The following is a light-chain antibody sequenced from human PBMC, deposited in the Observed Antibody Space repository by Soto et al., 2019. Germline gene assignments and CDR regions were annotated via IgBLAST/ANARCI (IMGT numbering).Light chain of an antibody. V-gene: IGKV3-15*01. CDR2: GAS. CDR1: QSVSSK. Sequence: EIVMTQSPATLTVSPVAIATLSCSSSQSVSSKLAWYQQKPGQAPRLLIYGASTRATGIPARFSGSGSGTEFTLTIRSLQSEDFAVYYCQEYNNWHPVNCGGGNKGDIK. J-gene: IGKJ4*01. CDR3: QEYNNWHPVN.